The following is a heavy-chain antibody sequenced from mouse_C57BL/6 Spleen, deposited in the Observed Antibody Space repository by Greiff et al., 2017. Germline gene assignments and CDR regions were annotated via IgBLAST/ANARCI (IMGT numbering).Heavy chain of an antibody. D-gene: IGHD1-1*01. CDR1: GYTFTSYS. Sequence: QVQLQQSGAELARPGASVKMSCKASGYTFTSYSMHWVKQRPGQGLEWIGYINPSSGYTKYNQKFKDKATLTADKSSSTAYMQLSSLTSADSAVYYCARSGYYGSSPFAYWAQGTLVTVSA. J-gene: IGHJ3*01. CDR2: INPSSGYT. CDR3: ARSGYYGSSPFAY. V-gene: IGHV1-4*01.